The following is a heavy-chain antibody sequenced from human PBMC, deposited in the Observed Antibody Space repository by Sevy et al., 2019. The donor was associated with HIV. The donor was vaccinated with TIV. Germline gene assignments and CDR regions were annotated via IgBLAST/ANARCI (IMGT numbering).Heavy chain of an antibody. V-gene: IGHV3-66*01. CDR3: ARAPPGYCSGDDCYGIGS. Sequence: GGSLRLSCAASGFIVSSNYMSWVRQAPGKGLEWVSVIHGGDSTYYADSVKGRFTISRDNSQNTLYLQMNSLRAEDTAVYYCARAPPGYCSGDDCYGIGSWGQGTLVTVSS. CDR1: GFIVSSNY. D-gene: IGHD2-15*01. CDR2: IHGGDST. J-gene: IGHJ4*02.